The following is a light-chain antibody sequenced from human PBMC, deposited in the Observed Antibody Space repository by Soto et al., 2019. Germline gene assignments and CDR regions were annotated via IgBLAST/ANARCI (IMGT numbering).Light chain of an antibody. CDR1: ESVRNNS. V-gene: IGKV3-20*01. CDR3: HHYGYGADT. J-gene: IGKJ2*01. Sequence: ELVLTQSPGTLSLSPGERATLSCRVSESVRNNSLAWYQQHPGQAPRLLTFGASSRATGIPDRFTGSGSGADFSLTISRLEPEDSAVYFCHHYGYGADTFGQGTKLEIK. CDR2: GAS.